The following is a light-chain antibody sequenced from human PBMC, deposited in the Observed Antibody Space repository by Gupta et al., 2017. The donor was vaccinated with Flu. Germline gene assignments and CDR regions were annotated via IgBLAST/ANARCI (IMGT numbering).Light chain of an antibody. CDR3: QQSYSTPRT. V-gene: IGKV1-39*01. Sequence: IQITKASTSPSTSVGDRVTITCRASQSISSYLNWYQQKPGKAPKLLIYAASSLQSGVPSRFSGSGSGTDFTLTISSLQPEDFATYYCQQSYSTPRTFGQGTKLEIK. J-gene: IGKJ2*01. CDR1: QSISSY. CDR2: AAS.